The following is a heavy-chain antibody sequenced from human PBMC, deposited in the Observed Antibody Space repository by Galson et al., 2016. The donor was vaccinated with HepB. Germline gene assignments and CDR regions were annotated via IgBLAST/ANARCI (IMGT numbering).Heavy chain of an antibody. CDR1: GFTFSGAA. CDR2: IRDKANGYAT. J-gene: IGHJ6*02. CDR3: AKVRQLAYSYGMDV. Sequence: SLRLSCAASGFTFSGAAMHWVRQASGKGLEWVGRIRDKANGYATAYAASVKGRFTISRDDSKNTAYLQMNSLRAEDTAVYYCAKVRQLAYSYGMDVWGQGTTVTVSS. D-gene: IGHD6-6*01. V-gene: IGHV3-73*01.